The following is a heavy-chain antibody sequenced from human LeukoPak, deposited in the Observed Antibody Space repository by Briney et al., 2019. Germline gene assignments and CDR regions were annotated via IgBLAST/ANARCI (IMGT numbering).Heavy chain of an antibody. CDR3: ARHYGP. V-gene: IGHV4-39*01. CDR2: IYDSGST. Sequence: RPSATLPLTFTVSVGSITRRNYYWAWTRQPPGKGLEWIGSIYDSGSTYYNPSLKSRVTISVDTSKNQFSLKLNSVTAADTAVYYCARHYGPWGQGTLVTVSS. CDR1: VGSITRRNYY. D-gene: IGHD3-10*01. J-gene: IGHJ5*02.